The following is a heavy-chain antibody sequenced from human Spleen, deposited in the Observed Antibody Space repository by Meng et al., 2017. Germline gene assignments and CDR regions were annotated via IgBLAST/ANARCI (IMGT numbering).Heavy chain of an antibody. J-gene: IGHJ6*02. CDR3: ARDYGSYSLYGDFVGNYGLNV. CDR2: IIPVFGTP. Sequence: SVKVSCKASGYTFTSYGISWVRQAPGQGLEWMGGIIPVFGTPNYAQKFQGTVTFTADESTSTAYMELSSLRSEDAAMYYCARDYGSYSLYGDFVGNYGLNVWGQGTLVTSP. V-gene: IGHV1-69*13. D-gene: IGHD4-17*01. CDR1: GYTFTSYG.